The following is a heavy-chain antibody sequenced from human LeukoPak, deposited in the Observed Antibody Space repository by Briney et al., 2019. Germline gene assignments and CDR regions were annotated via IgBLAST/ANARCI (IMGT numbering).Heavy chain of an antibody. CDR3: AREVGVVPAAGLDY. CDR1: GYSFTSYG. V-gene: IGHV1-18*01. Sequence: ASVKVSCNASGYSFTSYGISWVRQAPGQGLEWMGWISAYNGNTNYAQKLQGRVTMTTDTSTSTAYMELRSLRSDDTAVYYCAREVGVVPAAGLDYWGQGTLVTVSS. J-gene: IGHJ4*02. CDR2: ISAYNGNT. D-gene: IGHD2-2*01.